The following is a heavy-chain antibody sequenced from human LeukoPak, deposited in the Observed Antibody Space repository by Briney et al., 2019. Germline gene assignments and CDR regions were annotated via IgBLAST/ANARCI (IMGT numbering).Heavy chain of an antibody. J-gene: IGHJ4*02. V-gene: IGHV4-39*07. CDR3: ARVDHYDYVWGSYYFDY. CDR2: IYYSGST. CDR1: GGSISSSSYY. D-gene: IGHD3-16*01. Sequence: PSETLSLTCTVSGGSISSSSYYWGWIRQPPGKGLEWIGSIYYSGSTYYNPSLKGRVTISVDTSKNQFSLKLSSVTAADTAVYYCARVDHYDYVWGSYYFDYWGQGTLVTVSS.